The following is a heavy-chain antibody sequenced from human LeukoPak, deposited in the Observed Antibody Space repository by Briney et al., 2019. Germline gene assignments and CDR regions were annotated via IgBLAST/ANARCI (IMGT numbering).Heavy chain of an antibody. CDR2: IYYSGST. CDR3: ARVRGNIVVVPAAVDY. V-gene: IGHV4-59*01. D-gene: IGHD2-2*01. J-gene: IGHJ4*02. CDR1: GGSISSYY. Sequence: PSETLSLTCTVSGGSISSYYWSWIRQPPGKGLEWIVYIYYSGSTNYNPSLKSRVTISVDTSKNQFSLKLSSVTAADTAVYYCARVRGNIVVVPAAVDYWGQGTLVTVSS.